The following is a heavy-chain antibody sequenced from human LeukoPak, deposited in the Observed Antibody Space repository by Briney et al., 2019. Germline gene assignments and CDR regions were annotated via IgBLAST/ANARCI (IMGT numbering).Heavy chain of an antibody. V-gene: IGHV3-43D*03. Sequence: GGSLRLSCAASGFTFDDYAMHWVRQAPGKGLEWVSLISRDGGRIYYADSVKGRFTISRDNSKNSLYLQVNSLRAEDTALYYCAKDWGGSGSYPEYWGQGTLVTVSS. CDR2: ISRDGGRI. J-gene: IGHJ4*02. D-gene: IGHD1-26*01. CDR1: GFTFDDYA. CDR3: AKDWGGSGSYPEY.